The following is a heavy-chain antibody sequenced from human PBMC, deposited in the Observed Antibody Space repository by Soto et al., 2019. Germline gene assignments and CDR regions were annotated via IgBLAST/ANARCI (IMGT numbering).Heavy chain of an antibody. D-gene: IGHD6-13*01. CDR3: ARDHSSSWYGGYDY. CDR2: INPNSGGT. V-gene: IGHV1-2*04. CDR1: GYTFTGYY. Sequence: SCKASGYTFTGYYMHWVRQAPGQGLEWMGWINPNSGGTNYAQKFQGWVTMTRDTSISTAYMELSRLRSDDTAVYYCARDHSSSWYGGYDYWGQGTLVTVSS. J-gene: IGHJ4*02.